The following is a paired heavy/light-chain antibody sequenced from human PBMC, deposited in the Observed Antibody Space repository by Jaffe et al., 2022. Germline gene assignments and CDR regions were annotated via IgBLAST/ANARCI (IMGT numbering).Light chain of an antibody. Sequence: QSALTQPASVSGSPGQSITISCTGTSSDVGSYNLVSWYQHHPGKAPKFMIYEVSKRPSGVSSRFSGSKSGNTASLTISGLQAEDEADYYCCSYAGSSSVLFGGGTKLTVL. CDR3: CSYAGSSSVL. V-gene: IGLV2-23*02. CDR1: SSDVGSYNL. CDR2: EVS. J-gene: IGLJ2*01.
Heavy chain of an antibody. D-gene: IGHD6-25*01. Sequence: QVQLQESGPGLVKPSETLSLTCAVSAYSITSGYYWGWIRQPPGKGLEWIGSISQSGSTYYNPSLKSRVTISVDTSNNQFSLILSSVTAADTAVYYCARHYSGLRSIGWLGFDPWGQGTLVTVSS. CDR3: ARHYSGLRSIGWLGFDP. V-gene: IGHV4-38-2*01. CDR1: AYSITSGYY. CDR2: ISQSGST. J-gene: IGHJ5*02.